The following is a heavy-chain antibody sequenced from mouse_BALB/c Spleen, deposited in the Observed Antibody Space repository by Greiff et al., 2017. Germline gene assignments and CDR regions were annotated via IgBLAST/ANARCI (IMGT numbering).Heavy chain of an antibody. CDR2: ISYSGST. CDR1: GYSITSDYA. J-gene: IGHJ2*01. CDR3: ARDPPFDY. Sequence: DVKLVESGPGLVKPSQSLSLTCTVTGYSITSDYAWNWIRQFPGNKLEWMGYISYSGSTSYNPSLKSRISITRDTSKNQFFLQLNSVTTEDTATYYCARDPPFDYWGQGTTLTVSS. V-gene: IGHV3-2*02.